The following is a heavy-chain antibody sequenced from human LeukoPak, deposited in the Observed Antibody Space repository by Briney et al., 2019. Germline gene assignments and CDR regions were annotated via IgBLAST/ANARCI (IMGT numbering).Heavy chain of an antibody. Sequence: GGSLRLTCTASGFTFGDYAMSWVRQAPGKGLEWVGFIRSKAYGGTTEYAASVKGRFTISRDDSKSIAYLQMNSLKTEDTAVYYCTRVIEYQPRAFDIWGQGTMVTVSS. CDR1: GFTFGDYA. CDR3: TRVIEYQPRAFDI. J-gene: IGHJ3*02. CDR2: IRSKAYGGTT. D-gene: IGHD2-2*01. V-gene: IGHV3-49*04.